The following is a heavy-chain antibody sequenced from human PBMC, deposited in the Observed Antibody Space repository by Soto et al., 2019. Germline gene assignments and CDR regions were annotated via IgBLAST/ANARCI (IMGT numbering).Heavy chain of an antibody. V-gene: IGHV4-59*01. D-gene: IGHD2-15*01. Sequence: SETLSLTCTVSGGSISSYYWSWIRQPPGKGLEWIGYIYYSGSTNYNPSLKSRVTISVDTSKNQFSLKLSSVTAADTAVYYCAGAVLGYCSGGSCYPDAFDIWGQGTMVTVSS. J-gene: IGHJ3*02. CDR2: IYYSGST. CDR3: AGAVLGYCSGGSCYPDAFDI. CDR1: GGSISSYY.